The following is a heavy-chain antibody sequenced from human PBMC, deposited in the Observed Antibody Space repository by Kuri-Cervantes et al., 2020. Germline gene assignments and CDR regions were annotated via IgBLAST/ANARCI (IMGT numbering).Heavy chain of an antibody. CDR1: GFTVSSNY. Sequence: GESLKISCAASGFTVSSNYMSWVRQAPGKGLEWVSVIYSGGSTYYADSVKGRFTISRDNSKNTLYLQMSSLRSEDTAVYYCARGPPAAAGTLNYWGQGTLVTVSS. CDR3: ARGPPAAAGTLNY. CDR2: IYSGGST. D-gene: IGHD6-13*01. V-gene: IGHV3-53*05. J-gene: IGHJ4*02.